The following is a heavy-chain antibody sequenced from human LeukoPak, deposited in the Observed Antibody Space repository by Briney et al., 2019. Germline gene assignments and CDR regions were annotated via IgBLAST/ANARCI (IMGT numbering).Heavy chain of an antibody. CDR3: ASTYYYDSSGYYYFDY. CDR1: GYSFTSYW. Sequence: GASLRISCKGSGYSFTSYWISWVRQLPGKGLEWMGRIDPSDSYTNYSPSFQGHVTISADKSISTAYLQWSSLKASDTAMYYCASTYYYDSSGYYYFDYWGQGTLVTVSS. D-gene: IGHD3-22*01. J-gene: IGHJ4*02. V-gene: IGHV5-10-1*01. CDR2: IDPSDSYT.